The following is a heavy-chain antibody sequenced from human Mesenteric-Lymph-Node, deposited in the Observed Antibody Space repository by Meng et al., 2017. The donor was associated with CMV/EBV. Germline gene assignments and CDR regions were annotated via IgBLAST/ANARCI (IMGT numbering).Heavy chain of an antibody. D-gene: IGHD1-7*01. CDR3: ARERNWYYLDY. CDR2: IYSCGST. V-gene: IGHV3-66*03. J-gene: IGHJ4*02. CDR1: GFTVSSNY. Sequence: GGSLRLSCAASGFTVSSNYMSWVRQAPGKGLEWVSVIYSCGSTYYADSVKGRFTISRDNSKNTLYLQMNSLRAEDTAVYYCARERNWYYLDYWGQGTLVTVSS.